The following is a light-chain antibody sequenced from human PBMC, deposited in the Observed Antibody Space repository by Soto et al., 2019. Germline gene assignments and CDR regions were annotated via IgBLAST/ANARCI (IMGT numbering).Light chain of an antibody. V-gene: IGKV3-11*01. CDR3: QQRSNWSRYT. J-gene: IGKJ2*01. CDR1: QSVSSY. CDR2: DAS. Sequence: EIVLTQSPATLSLSPGERATLSCRASQSVSSYLAWYQQKPGQAPRLLIYDASNRATGIPARFSGSGSGTDFTITISSLEREDVAVYYCQQRSNWSRYTFGQGTKMEI.